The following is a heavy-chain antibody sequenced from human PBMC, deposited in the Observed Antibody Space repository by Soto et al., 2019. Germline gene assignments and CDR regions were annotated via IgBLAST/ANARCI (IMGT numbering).Heavy chain of an antibody. CDR1: GYTFTNYG. Sequence: QVQLVQSGAELKKPGASVKVSCKASGYTFTNYGISWVRQAPGQGLEWMGWINTYHGNTKYAQKLQGRVTMTKDTSTSTAYMELTSLRSDDTAVYYCARSPGYSASWGYFYYGMKIWXXGTTVIVSS. CDR2: INTYHGNT. J-gene: IGHJ6*04. V-gene: IGHV1-18*01. D-gene: IGHD6-13*01. CDR3: ARSPGYSASWGYFYYGMKI.